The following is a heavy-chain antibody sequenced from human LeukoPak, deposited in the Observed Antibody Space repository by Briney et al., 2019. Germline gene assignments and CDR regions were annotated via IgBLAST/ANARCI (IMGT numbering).Heavy chain of an antibody. Sequence: WETLSLTCAVYGGSFSGYYWSWIRQPPGKGLEWIGEINHSGSTKYNPSLKSRVTILVDTSKNQVSLKLSSVTAADTAVYYCARGRYSSDWSIDLDYWGQGTLVTVSS. CDR3: ARGRYSSDWSIDLDY. D-gene: IGHD6-19*01. V-gene: IGHV4-34*01. CDR1: GGSFSGYY. J-gene: IGHJ4*02. CDR2: INHSGST.